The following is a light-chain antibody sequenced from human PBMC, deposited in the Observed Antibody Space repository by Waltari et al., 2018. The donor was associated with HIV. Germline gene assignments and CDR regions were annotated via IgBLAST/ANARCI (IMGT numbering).Light chain of an antibody. J-gene: IGLJ2*01. CDR1: SLRSYY. CDR2: GKN. Sequence: SSELTQDPAVSVALGQTVRITCQGDSLRSYYASWYQQKPGQAPVLVIYGKNNRPSGIPDRFSGSSSGNTASLTITGAQAEDEADYYCNSRDSSGNYVVFGGGTKLTVL. V-gene: IGLV3-19*01. CDR3: NSRDSSGNYVV.